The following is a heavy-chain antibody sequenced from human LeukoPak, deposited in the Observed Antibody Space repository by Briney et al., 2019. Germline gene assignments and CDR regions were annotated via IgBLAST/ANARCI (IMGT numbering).Heavy chain of an antibody. CDR2: ISYDGSNK. D-gene: IGHD6-19*01. CDR1: GFTFSSYG. J-gene: IGHJ4*02. CDR3: ARDDPELTDTYSSGLDY. V-gene: IGHV3-30*03. Sequence: PGGSLRLSCAASGFTFSSYGMHWVRQAPGKGLEWVAVISYDGSNKYYADSVKGRFTISRDNSKNTLYLQMNSLRAEDTAVYYCARDDPELTDTYSSGLDYWGQGTLVTVSS.